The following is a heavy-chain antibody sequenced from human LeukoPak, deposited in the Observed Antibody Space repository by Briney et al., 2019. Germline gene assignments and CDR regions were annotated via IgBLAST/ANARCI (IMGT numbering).Heavy chain of an antibody. V-gene: IGHV4-61*02. CDR2: IYTSGST. CDR3: ARGSAHYDILTGYRPPYGMDV. D-gene: IGHD3-9*01. J-gene: IGHJ6*02. Sequence: SQTLSLTCTVSGGSISSGSYYWSWIRQPAGKGLEWIGRIYTSGSTNYNPSLKSRVTISVDTSKNQFSLKLSSVTAADTAVYYCARGSAHYDILTGYRPPYGMDVWGQGTTVTVSS. CDR1: GGSISSGSYY.